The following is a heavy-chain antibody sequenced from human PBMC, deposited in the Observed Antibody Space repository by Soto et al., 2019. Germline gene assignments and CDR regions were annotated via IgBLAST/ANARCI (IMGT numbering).Heavy chain of an antibody. V-gene: IGHV3-48*02. D-gene: IGHD3-22*01. Sequence: GGSLRLSCAASGCTFSSYARHCVRQAPGKGLEWVSYISGSSSTIYYADSVKGRFTISRDNAKNSLYLQLSSLRDEDTAIYYCARESSGYPDSWGQGTLVTVSS. J-gene: IGHJ4*02. CDR3: ARESSGYPDS. CDR2: ISGSSSTI. CDR1: GCTFSSYA.